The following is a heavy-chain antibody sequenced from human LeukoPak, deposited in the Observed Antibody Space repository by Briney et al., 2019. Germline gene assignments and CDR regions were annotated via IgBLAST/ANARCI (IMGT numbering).Heavy chain of an antibody. D-gene: IGHD3-9*01. J-gene: IGHJ4*02. Sequence: ASVKVSCKASGYTFTSYYMHWVRQAPGQGLEWMGIINPSGGSTSYAQKFQGRVTMTRDTSTSTVYMELSSLRSEDTAVYYCARGTYYDILTGSKGIHCFDYWGQGTLVTVSS. V-gene: IGHV1-46*01. CDR2: INPSGGST. CDR1: GYTFTSYY. CDR3: ARGTYYDILTGSKGIHCFDY.